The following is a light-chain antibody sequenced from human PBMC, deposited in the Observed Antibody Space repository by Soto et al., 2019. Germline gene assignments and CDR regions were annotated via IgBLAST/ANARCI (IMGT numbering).Light chain of an antibody. CDR2: SNN. CDR1: SSTIGSNT. CDR3: AAWDDSLNGYV. V-gene: IGLV1-44*01. J-gene: IGLJ1*01. Sequence: QSALTQPPSASGTPGQRVTISCSGSSSTIGSNTVNWYQQLPGTAPKLLIYSNNQRPSGVPDRFSGSKSGTSASLAISGLQSEDEADYYCAAWDDSLNGYVFGTVTKVTVL.